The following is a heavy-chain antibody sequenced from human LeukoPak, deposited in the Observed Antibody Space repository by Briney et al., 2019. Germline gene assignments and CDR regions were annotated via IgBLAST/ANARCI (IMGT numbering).Heavy chain of an antibody. Sequence: PSETLSLTCTVSGGSISSGDYDWSWIRQPPGKGLEWIGYIYYSGSTYYNPSLKSRVTISVDTSKNQFSLKLSSVTAADTAVYYCARDGGRYCSSTSCPGPSHWFDPWGQGTLVTVSS. CDR1: GGSISSGDYD. CDR2: IYYSGST. CDR3: ARDGGRYCSSTSCPGPSHWFDP. V-gene: IGHV4-30-4*08. D-gene: IGHD2-2*01. J-gene: IGHJ5*02.